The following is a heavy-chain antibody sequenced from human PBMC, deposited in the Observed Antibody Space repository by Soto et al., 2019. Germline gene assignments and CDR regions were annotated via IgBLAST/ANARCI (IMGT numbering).Heavy chain of an antibody. V-gene: IGHV4-59*08. CDR3: ARLGNDILTGYYDDY. CDR2: IYYSGST. CDR1: GGSISSYY. Sequence: PSETLSLTCTVSGGSISSYYWSWIRQPPGKGLEWIGYIYYSGSTNYNPSLKSRVTISVDTSKNQFSLKLSSVTAADTAVYYCARLGNDILTGYYDDYWGQGTLVTVSS. J-gene: IGHJ4*02. D-gene: IGHD3-9*01.